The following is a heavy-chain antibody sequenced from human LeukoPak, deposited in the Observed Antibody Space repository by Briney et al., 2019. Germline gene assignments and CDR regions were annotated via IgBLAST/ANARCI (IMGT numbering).Heavy chain of an antibody. J-gene: IGHJ4*02. CDR1: GFTFTSYA. Sequence: AGGSLRLSCAASGFTFTSYAMSWVRQAPGKGLEWVSAISGSGGSAYYADSVKGRFTISRDNSKNTLYLQMNSLRAEDTAVYYCAKDLLTGTSRARNFDYWGQGTLVTVSS. CDR2: ISGSGGSA. D-gene: IGHD1/OR15-1a*01. V-gene: IGHV3-23*01. CDR3: AKDLLTGTSRARNFDY.